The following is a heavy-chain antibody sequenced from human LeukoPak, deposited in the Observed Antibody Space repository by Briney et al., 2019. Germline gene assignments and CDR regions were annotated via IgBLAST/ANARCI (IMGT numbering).Heavy chain of an antibody. V-gene: IGHV4-39*01. CDR3: ARLKNTAMDPFDH. J-gene: IGHJ4*02. D-gene: IGHD5-18*01. CDR1: GGSISSSSYY. CDR2: IYYSGST. Sequence: SGTLSLTCTVSGGSISSSSYYWGWIRQPPGKGLEWIGSIYYSGSTYYNPSLKSRVTISVDTSKNQFSLKLSSVTAADTAVYYCARLKNTAMDPFDHWGQGTLVTVSS.